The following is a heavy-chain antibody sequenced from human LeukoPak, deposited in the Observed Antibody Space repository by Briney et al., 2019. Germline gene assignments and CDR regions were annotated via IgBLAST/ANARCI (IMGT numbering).Heavy chain of an antibody. D-gene: IGHD6-6*01. CDR3: ARAEVDSSSSSPRYFDL. CDR2: IYYSGST. CDR1: GGSISSGGYC. Sequence: SETLSLTCTVSGGSISSGGYCWSWIRQHPGNGLEWIGYIYYSGSTYYNPSLKSRVTMSVDTSKNQFSLKLSSVTAADTAVYYCARAEVDSSSSSPRYFDLWGRGTLVTV. J-gene: IGHJ2*01. V-gene: IGHV4-31*03.